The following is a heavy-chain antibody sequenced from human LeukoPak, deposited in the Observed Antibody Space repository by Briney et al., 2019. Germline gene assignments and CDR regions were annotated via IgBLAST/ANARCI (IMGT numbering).Heavy chain of an antibody. Sequence: SETLSLTCSVSGVSISSGSNYWGWIRQPPGKTLEWIGSIYSSGSTYYNPSLKSRVVILIDTAKNHFSLNLSSVTAADTAVYYCARGTYDSSGYYSRYYYYMDVWGKGTTVTVSS. J-gene: IGHJ6*03. CDR3: ARGTYDSSGYYSRYYYYMDV. V-gene: IGHV4-39*07. D-gene: IGHD3-22*01. CDR1: GVSISSGSNY. CDR2: IYSSGST.